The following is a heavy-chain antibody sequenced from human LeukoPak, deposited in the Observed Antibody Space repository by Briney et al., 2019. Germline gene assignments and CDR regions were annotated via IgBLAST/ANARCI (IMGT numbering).Heavy chain of an antibody. D-gene: IGHD1-14*01. CDR1: GFTFSSYG. J-gene: IGHJ4*02. V-gene: IGHV3-30*02. Sequence: PGGSLRLSCAASGFTFSSYGMLWVRQAPGKGLEWVSFIRYDGNNKLYAYSVKGRFTISRDNTKKTLYRHINILRAEQTALYHCVKDNPLHYWGQGPLVIVSS. CDR3: VKDNPLHY. CDR2: IRYDGNNK.